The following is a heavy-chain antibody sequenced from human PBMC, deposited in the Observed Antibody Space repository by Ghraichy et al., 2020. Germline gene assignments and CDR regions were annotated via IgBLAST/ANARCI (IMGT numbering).Heavy chain of an antibody. CDR3: AGIWFGEAITGDY. CDR2: ISSFSTYI. D-gene: IGHD3-10*01. CDR1: GFTFNSYS. J-gene: IGHJ4*02. V-gene: IGHV3-21*01. Sequence: GGSLRLSCAASGFTFNSYSMNWVRQAPGKGLEWVSSISSFSTYIYYADSVKGRFTISRDNAKNSLYLQMNSLRAEDTAVYYCAGIWFGEAITGDYWGQGTLVTVSS.